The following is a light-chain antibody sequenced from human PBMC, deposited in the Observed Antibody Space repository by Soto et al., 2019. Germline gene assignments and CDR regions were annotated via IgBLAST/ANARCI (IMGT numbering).Light chain of an antibody. CDR2: ETY. V-gene: IGKV1-5*03. CDR1: RSLTRW. CDR3: KQYDSYSEA. Sequence: DIQMSQSPSTLSASVGDRVTITCRASRSLTRWLAWYQQKPGRAHKLLIYETYILQSGVQSRFSGSGSGTDFTLTIRCLQPDDFATYYCKQYDSYSEAFGQGTKVDIK. J-gene: IGKJ1*01.